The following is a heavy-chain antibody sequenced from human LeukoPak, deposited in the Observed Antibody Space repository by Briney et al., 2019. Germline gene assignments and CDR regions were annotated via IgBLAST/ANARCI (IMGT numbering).Heavy chain of an antibody. Sequence: PSETLSLTCAVYGGAFSDYYWTGIRQPPGKGLEWIGGFYYGGSTYYNPSLKSRVTISGDKSKNQFSLELSSVTAADTAVYYCARQRGPFCSGGSCYPNWFDPWGQGNLVIVSS. CDR1: GGAFSDYY. CDR3: ARQRGPFCSGGSCYPNWFDP. D-gene: IGHD2-15*01. J-gene: IGHJ5*02. V-gene: IGHV4-34*01. CDR2: FYYGGST.